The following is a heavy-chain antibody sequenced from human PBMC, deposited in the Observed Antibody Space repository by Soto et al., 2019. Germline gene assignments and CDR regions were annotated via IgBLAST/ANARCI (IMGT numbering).Heavy chain of an antibody. D-gene: IGHD3-10*01. CDR1: GDSVSRDNAG. CDR2: TYYRSKWHS. CDR3: ARDGGVSAIGSGFADYFDS. Sequence: QVQLQQSGPGLVKPSQTLSLTCAISGDSVSRDNAGWNWIRQSPSRGLEWLGRTYYRSKWHSDYAVSVKGRITIDSDTSRNQVSLQLNSVTPGDTAVYYCARDGGVSAIGSGFADYFDSWGQGTLVTVSS. V-gene: IGHV6-1*01. J-gene: IGHJ4*02.